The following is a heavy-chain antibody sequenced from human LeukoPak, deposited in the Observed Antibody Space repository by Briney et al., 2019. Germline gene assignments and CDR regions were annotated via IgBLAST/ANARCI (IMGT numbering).Heavy chain of an antibody. CDR2: FYPEDGET. D-gene: IGHD2-2*01. CDR1: GYTLTELF. Sequence: ASVKVSCKVSGYTLTELFMHWVRQAPGKGLEWMGGFYPEDGETIYAQKFQGRVTMTEDTSTDTAYMELSSLRSEDTAVYYCATKVCSSTSCYGTYYFDYWGQGTLVTVSS. V-gene: IGHV1-24*01. J-gene: IGHJ4*02. CDR3: ATKVCSSTSCYGTYYFDY.